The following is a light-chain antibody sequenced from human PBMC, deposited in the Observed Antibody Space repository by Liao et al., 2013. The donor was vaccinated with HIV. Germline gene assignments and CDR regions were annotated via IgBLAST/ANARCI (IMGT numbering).Light chain of an antibody. V-gene: IGLV3-21*01. J-gene: IGLJ3*02. Sequence: SYVLTQPPSVSVAPGKTARITCGGNNIGSKSVHWYQQKPGRSPVLVIYQHYRRPSGIPERFSGSNSGNTATLTISGTQAMDEADYYCQAWDSNTAVFGGGTKLTVL. CDR1: NIGSKS. CDR2: QHY. CDR3: QAWDSNTAV.